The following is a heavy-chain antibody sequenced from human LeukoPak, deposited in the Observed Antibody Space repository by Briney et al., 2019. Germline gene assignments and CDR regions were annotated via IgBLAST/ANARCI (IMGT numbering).Heavy chain of an antibody. CDR3: ARGQTRRFGELRNVGLDY. Sequence: PGGSLRLSCAASGFTFSSYEMNWVRQAPGKGLEWVSYISSSGSTIYYADSVKGRFTIARDNAKNTLYLQMNSLRAEDTAVYYCARGQTRRFGELRNVGLDYWGQGTLVTVSS. CDR2: ISSSGSTI. CDR1: GFTFSSYE. V-gene: IGHV3-48*03. D-gene: IGHD3-10*01. J-gene: IGHJ4*02.